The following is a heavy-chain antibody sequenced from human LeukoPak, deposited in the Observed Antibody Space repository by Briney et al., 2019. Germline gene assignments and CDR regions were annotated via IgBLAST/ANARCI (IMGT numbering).Heavy chain of an antibody. CDR3: ARPNHDYGFDY. Sequence: PSETLSLTCAVSGGSISSGGYSWSWIRQPPGKGLEWIGYIYHSGSTYYNPSLKSRVTISVDRSKNQFSLKLSSVTAADTAVYYCARPNHDYGFDYWGQGTLVTVSS. D-gene: IGHD4-17*01. CDR2: IYHSGST. CDR1: GGSISSGGYS. V-gene: IGHV4-30-2*01. J-gene: IGHJ4*02.